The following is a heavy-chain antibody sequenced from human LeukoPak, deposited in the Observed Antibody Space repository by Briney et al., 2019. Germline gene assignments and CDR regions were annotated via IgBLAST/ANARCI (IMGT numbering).Heavy chain of an antibody. J-gene: IGHJ4*02. CDR1: GAHVSDSLSY. CDR2: VYYTGST. CDR3: ARLTKGRYFDYIFAF. V-gene: IGHV4-39*01. D-gene: IGHD3-9*01. Sequence: PSETLSLTCTVSGAHVSDSLSYWGWVRQPPGKGLEWVANVYYTGSTYYNPSLKSRVTMSVDTLKNQFSLKMTSVTAADTAIYYCARLTKGRYFDYIFAFWGQGILVTVSS.